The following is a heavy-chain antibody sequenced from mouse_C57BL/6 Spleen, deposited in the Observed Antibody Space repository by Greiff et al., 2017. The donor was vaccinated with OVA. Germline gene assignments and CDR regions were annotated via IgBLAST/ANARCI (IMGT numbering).Heavy chain of an antibody. V-gene: IGHV1-52*01. D-gene: IGHD1-1*01. CDR2: IDPSDSET. CDR3: AGGSSYGAMDY. CDR1: GYTFTSYW. Sequence: VQLQQPGAELVRPGSSVKLSCKASGYTFTSYWMHWVKQRPIQGLEWIGNIDPSDSETHYNQKFKDKATLTVDKSSSTAYMQLSSLTSEDSAVYYCAGGSSYGAMDYWGQGTSVTVSS. J-gene: IGHJ4*01.